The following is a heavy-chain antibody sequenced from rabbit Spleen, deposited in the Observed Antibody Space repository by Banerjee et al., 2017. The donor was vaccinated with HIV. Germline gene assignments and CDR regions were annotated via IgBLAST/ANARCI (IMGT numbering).Heavy chain of an antibody. J-gene: IGHJ4*01. CDR1: GFSFSSSQY. CDR3: ARDPVSGGLWFDL. Sequence: QEQLVESGGDLVQPGASLTLTCTASGFSFSSSQYMCWVRQAPGKGLELIACVRSNDNNNYYANWAKGRFTISKTSSTTVTLQMTSLTAADTATYFCARDPVSGGLWFDLWGQGTLVTVS. CDR2: VRSNDNNN. V-gene: IGHV1S45*01. D-gene: IGHD4-1*01.